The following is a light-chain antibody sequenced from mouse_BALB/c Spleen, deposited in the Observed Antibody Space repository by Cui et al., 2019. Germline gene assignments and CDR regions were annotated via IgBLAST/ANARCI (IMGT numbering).Light chain of an antibody. V-gene: IGKV14-111*01. Sequence: DIKMNKSPSSMYASLGERVTITCKASQDINSYLSWFQQKPGKSPKTLIYRANRLVDGVPSRFSGSGSGQDYSLTISSLEYEDMGIYYCLQYDEFPWTFGGGTKLEIK. J-gene: IGKJ1*01. CDR1: QDINSY. CDR2: RAN. CDR3: LQYDEFPWT.